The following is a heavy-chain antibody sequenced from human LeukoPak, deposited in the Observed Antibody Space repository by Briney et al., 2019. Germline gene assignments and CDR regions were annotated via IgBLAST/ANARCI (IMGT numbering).Heavy chain of an antibody. CDR1: GYTFTSYD. CDR3: EIRGDNYDLT. Sequence: ASVKVSCKASGYTFTSYDINWVRQATGQGLEWMRWMNPNSGNTGYAQKFQGRVTITRNTSISTAYMELSSMRSEDTAIYYCEIRGDNYDLTWGQGTLVSVSS. V-gene: IGHV1-8*03. D-gene: IGHD3/OR15-3a*01. CDR2: MNPNSGNT. J-gene: IGHJ5*02.